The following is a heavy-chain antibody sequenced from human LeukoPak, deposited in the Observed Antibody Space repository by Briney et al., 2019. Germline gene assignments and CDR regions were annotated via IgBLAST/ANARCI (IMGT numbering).Heavy chain of an antibody. J-gene: IGHJ4*02. D-gene: IGHD4-17*01. CDR3: AREAPTMTRGIDC. V-gene: IGHV4-4*07. CDR1: GDSISSHY. Sequence: SETLSLTCNVPGDSISSHYWSWIRQPAGKGLEWIGRIYASGSTNYNLSLKSRVTMSVDTSKNQFSLKLTSVTAADTAVYYCAREAPTMTRGIDCWGQGTLVTVSS. CDR2: IYASGST.